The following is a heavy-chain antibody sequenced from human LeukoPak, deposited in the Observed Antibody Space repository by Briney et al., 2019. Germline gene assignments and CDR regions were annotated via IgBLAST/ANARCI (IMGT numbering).Heavy chain of an antibody. CDR1: GLPFSTYD. CDR2: ISSGGYRT. CDR3: AKGLGTGSVLARPLHY. Sequence: PGGSLRLSCAASGLPFSTYDMHWVCQAPDRGLQWVAVISSGGYRTDYPDSVRGRFTISRDNFKNTVDLQMISVTAEDTAMHFCAKGLGTGSVLARPLHYWGQGTLVTVSS. V-gene: IGHV3-30*18. J-gene: IGHJ4*02. D-gene: IGHD3-10*01.